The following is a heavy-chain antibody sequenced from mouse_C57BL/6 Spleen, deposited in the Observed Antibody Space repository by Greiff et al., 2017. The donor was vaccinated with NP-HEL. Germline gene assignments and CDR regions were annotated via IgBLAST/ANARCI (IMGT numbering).Heavy chain of an antibody. Sequence: EVQLQQSGPELVKPGASVKISCKASGYTFTDYYMNWVKQSPGKSLEWIGDINPNNGGTSYNQKFKGKATLTVDKSSSTAYMQLRSLTSEDSAVYYCARAYYYGSSFFDYWGQGTTLTVSS. CDR2: INPNNGGT. D-gene: IGHD1-1*01. J-gene: IGHJ2*01. CDR3: ARAYYYGSSFFDY. V-gene: IGHV1-26*01. CDR1: GYTFTDYY.